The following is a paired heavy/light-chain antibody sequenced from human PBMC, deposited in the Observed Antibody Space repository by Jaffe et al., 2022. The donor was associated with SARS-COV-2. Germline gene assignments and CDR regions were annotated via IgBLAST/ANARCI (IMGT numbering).Heavy chain of an antibody. J-gene: IGHJ4*02. CDR3: ARGLPATLGAHPNYFDY. CDR1: GGSISSGDYY. CDR2: IYYSGST. D-gene: IGHD2-15*01. V-gene: IGHV4-30-4*01. Sequence: QVQLQESGPGLVKPSQTLSLTCTVSGGSISSGDYYWSWIRQPPGKGLEWIGYIYYSGSTYYNPSLKSRVTISVDTSKNQFSLKLSSVTAADTAVYYCARGLPATLGAHPNYFDYWGQGTLVTVSS.
Light chain of an antibody. CDR3: QSADSSGTVV. Sequence: SYELTQPPSVSVSPGQTARITCSGDALPKQYAYWYQQKPGQAPVLVIYKDSERPSGIPERFSGSSSGTTVTLTISGVQAEDEADYYCQSADSSGTVVFGGGTKLTVL. J-gene: IGLJ2*01. CDR1: ALPKQY. V-gene: IGLV3-25*03. CDR2: KDS.